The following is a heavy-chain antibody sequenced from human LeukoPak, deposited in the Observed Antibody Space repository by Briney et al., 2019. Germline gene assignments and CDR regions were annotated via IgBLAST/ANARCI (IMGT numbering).Heavy chain of an antibody. CDR3: VRTSLETLRLGYAFDI. CDR1: GYTFTGYY. J-gene: IGHJ3*02. Sequence: ASVKVSCKASGYTFTGYYMHWVRQAPGQGLEWMGWINPNSGGTNYAQKFQGRVTMTTDTSTSTAYMELRSLRSDDTAVYYCVRTSLETLRLGYAFDIWGQGTMVTVSS. CDR2: INPNSGGT. D-gene: IGHD4-23*01. V-gene: IGHV1-2*02.